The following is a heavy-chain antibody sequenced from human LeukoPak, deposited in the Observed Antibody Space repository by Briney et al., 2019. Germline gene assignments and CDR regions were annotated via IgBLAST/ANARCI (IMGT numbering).Heavy chain of an antibody. J-gene: IGHJ4*02. CDR2: TSYSGST. Sequence: SETLSLTCTVTGGSTSIYYWSWIRQPPGKGLECIGYTSYSGSTDYSPSLKSRVTISLNTSKNQFSLRLTSVTAADTAVYYCARTARVFDYWGQGILVTVSS. CDR1: GGSTSIYY. V-gene: IGHV4-59*01. D-gene: IGHD2-21*02. CDR3: ARTARVFDY.